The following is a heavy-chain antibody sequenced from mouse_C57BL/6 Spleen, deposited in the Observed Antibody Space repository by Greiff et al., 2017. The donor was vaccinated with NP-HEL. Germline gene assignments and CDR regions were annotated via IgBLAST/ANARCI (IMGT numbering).Heavy chain of an antibody. D-gene: IGHD1-1*01. V-gene: IGHV5-17*01. CDR1: GFTFSDYG. J-gene: IGHJ1*03. Sequence: DVHLVESGGGLVKPGGSLKLSCAASGFTFSDYGMHWVRQAPEKGLEWVAYISSGSSTIYYADTVKGRFTISRDNAKNTLFLQMTSLRSEDTAMYYCAITTVVATGYFDVWGTGTTVTVSS. CDR2: ISSGSSTI. CDR3: AITTVVATGYFDV.